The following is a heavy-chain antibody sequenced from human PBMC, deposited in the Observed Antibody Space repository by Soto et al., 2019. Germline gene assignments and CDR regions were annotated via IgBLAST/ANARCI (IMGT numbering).Heavy chain of an antibody. J-gene: IGHJ4*02. CDR2: INHSGST. Sequence: LSLPCAVYGGSFSGYYWSWIRQPPGKGLEWIGEINHSGSTNYNPSLKSRVTISVDTSKNQLSLKLSSVTAADTAVYYCAREAGDTAMEYFDYWGQGTLVTVSS. V-gene: IGHV4-34*01. D-gene: IGHD5-18*01. CDR1: GGSFSGYY. CDR3: AREAGDTAMEYFDY.